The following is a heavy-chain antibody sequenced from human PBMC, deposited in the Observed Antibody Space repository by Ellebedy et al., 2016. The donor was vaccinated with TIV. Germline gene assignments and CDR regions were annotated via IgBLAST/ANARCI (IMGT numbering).Heavy chain of an antibody. Sequence: SETLSLTCTVSGGSISSGGYYWSWIRQHPGKGLEWIGYIYYSGNTYYNPSLKSLVTISVDTSKNQFSLKLRSVTAADTAVYYCARTTHPPKYALDIWGQGTKVTVSS. CDR2: IYYSGNT. CDR1: GGSISSGGYY. CDR3: ARTTHPPKYALDI. D-gene: IGHD1-14*01. V-gene: IGHV4-31*01. J-gene: IGHJ3*02.